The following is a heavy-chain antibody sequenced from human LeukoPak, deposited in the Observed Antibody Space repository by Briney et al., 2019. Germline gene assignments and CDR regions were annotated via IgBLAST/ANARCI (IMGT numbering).Heavy chain of an antibody. CDR2: FSPSDSDA. J-gene: IGHJ4*02. CDR3: ARRGCSTTSCSPYYFDY. CDR1: GYTFTNYW. V-gene: IGHV5-51*01. Sequence: GESLNISCKRSGYTFTNYWIGWVRQMPGQGLEWMGIFSPSDSDATYSPSFQGQVTISADKSIYTAYLQWSSLKASDTAMYFCARRGCSTTSCSPYYFDYWGQGTLVTVSS. D-gene: IGHD2-2*01.